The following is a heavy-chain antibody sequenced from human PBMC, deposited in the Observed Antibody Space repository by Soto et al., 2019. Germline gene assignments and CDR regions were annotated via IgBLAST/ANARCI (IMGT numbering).Heavy chain of an antibody. CDR2: ISGYNGNT. V-gene: IGHV1-18*01. D-gene: IGHD1-1*01. J-gene: IGHJ4*02. CDR1: GYSFTNYG. Sequence: QIHLEQSRIEMKEPGTSLKISCATSGYSFTNYGISWVRQAHGQGLEWLGWISGYNGNTKYAQSFHDRVVMTADKFTSTGYLEMRNLRSNDTDVYYCARANTWVTGRVGTHWGQGTKVTVSS. CDR3: ARANTWVTGRVGTH.